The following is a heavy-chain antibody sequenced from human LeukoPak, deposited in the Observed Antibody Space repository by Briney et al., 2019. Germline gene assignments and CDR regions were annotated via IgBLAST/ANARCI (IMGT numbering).Heavy chain of an antibody. D-gene: IGHD6-13*01. J-gene: IGHJ4*02. CDR1: GFSFSDYF. Sequence: GGSLRLSCVASGFSFSDYFMIWIRQAPGKGLEWVSYISSSGTTIYYADSVKGRFTISWDNAKNSMYLQMNSLRPEDTAVYYCARESSWSFDNWGQGTLVTVSS. CDR3: ARESSWSFDN. CDR2: ISSSGTTI. V-gene: IGHV3-11*01.